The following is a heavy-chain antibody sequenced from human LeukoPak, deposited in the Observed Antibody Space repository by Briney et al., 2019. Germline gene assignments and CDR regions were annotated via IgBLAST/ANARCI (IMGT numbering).Heavy chain of an antibody. CDR3: AVLIVVVITRDAFDI. D-gene: IGHD3-22*01. V-gene: IGHV3-30*04. Sequence: PGRSLRLSCAASGFTFSSYAVHWVRQAPGEGLEWVAVISYDGSYKYYADSVKGRFTISRDNSKNTLYLQMNSLRAEDTAVYYCAVLIVVVITRDAFDIWGQGTMVTVSS. CDR1: GFTFSSYA. J-gene: IGHJ3*02. CDR2: ISYDGSYK.